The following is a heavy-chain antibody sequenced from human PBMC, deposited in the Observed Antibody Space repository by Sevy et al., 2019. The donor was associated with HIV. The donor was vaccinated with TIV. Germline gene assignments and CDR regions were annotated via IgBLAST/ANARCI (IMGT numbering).Heavy chain of an antibody. CDR2: ISYDGSNE. J-gene: IGHJ4*02. V-gene: IGHV3-30-3*02. CDR1: GFTFSSFF. D-gene: IGHD3-3*01. Sequence: GGSLRLSCAASGFTFSSFFMHWVRQAPGKGLEWVATISYDGSNEHYADSVKGRFTISRDNSKNALYLQMNSLRAEDTAVYYCAKDRDFWRAACYFDYWGQGTLVTVSS. CDR3: AKDRDFWRAACYFDY.